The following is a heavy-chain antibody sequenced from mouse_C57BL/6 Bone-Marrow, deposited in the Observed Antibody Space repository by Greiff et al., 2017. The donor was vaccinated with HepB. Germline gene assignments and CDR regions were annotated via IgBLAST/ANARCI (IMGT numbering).Heavy chain of an antibody. Sequence: EVMLVESGGDLVKPGGSLKLSCAASGFTFSSYGMSWVRQTPDKRLEWVATISSGGNYTYYPDSVKGRFTISRDNAKNTLYLQMSSLKSEDTAMYYCARRGLYGSSLYYFDYWGQGTTLTVSS. V-gene: IGHV5-6*02. D-gene: IGHD1-1*01. J-gene: IGHJ2*01. CDR3: ARRGLYGSSLYYFDY. CDR1: GFTFSSYG. CDR2: ISSGGNYT.